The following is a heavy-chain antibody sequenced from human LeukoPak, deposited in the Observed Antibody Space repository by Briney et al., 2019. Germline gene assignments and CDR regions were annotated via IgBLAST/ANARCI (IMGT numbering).Heavy chain of an antibody. CDR1: GFTFSSYW. V-gene: IGHV3-7*03. D-gene: IGHD3-16*01. CDR3: ARGGGLDV. CDR2: INHNGNVN. J-gene: IGHJ6*02. Sequence: GGSLRLSCAASGFTFSSYWMNWARQAPGKGLEWVASINHNGNVNYYVDSVKSRFTISRDNAKNSLYLQMSNLRAEDTAVYFCARGGGLDVWGQGATVTVSS.